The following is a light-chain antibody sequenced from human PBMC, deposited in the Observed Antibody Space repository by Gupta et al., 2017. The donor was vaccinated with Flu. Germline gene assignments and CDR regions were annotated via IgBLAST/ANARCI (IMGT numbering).Light chain of an antibody. CDR1: KGISSW. V-gene: IGKV1-12*01. J-gene: IGKJ1*01. Sequence: GEIVTSSCRASKGISSWLALYQQKPGKPPQLLIHTASILQSGVPSRFSGSASGTDFTLTISSLQPEDFATYYCQQANSLPRTFGQGTKVEIK. CDR3: QQANSLPRT. CDR2: TAS.